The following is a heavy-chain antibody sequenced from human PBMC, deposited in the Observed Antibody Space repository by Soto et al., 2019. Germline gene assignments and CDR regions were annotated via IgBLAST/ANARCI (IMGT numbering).Heavy chain of an antibody. CDR1: GFSFKSYA. CDR2: ISGGSSTI. Sequence: EVQLVESGGGLVQPGGSLRLSCTASGFSFKSYAMNWVRQAPGKGLEWVSFISGGSSTIYYADSVKGRFTISRDNAQRSVHLQMNSLEAEDTAVYFCARDTSRPHDYNWNEHDDAFDLWGQGTMVAVSS. J-gene: IGHJ3*01. CDR3: ARDTSRPHDYNWNEHDDAFDL. V-gene: IGHV3-48*01. D-gene: IGHD1-20*01.